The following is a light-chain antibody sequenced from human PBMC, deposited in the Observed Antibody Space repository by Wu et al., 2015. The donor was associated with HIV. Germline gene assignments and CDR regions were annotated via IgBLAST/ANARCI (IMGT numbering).Light chain of an antibody. Sequence: DIQMTQSPSTLSASVGDRVTITCRASQSIGSWLAWYQQEPGKAPKLLIYKASSLESGVPSRFSGSGSGTEFTLTISSLRSEDSATYYCQQSYSVPWTFGQGTKVEV. CDR2: KAS. J-gene: IGKJ1*01. CDR3: QQSYSVPWT. V-gene: IGKV1-5*03. CDR1: QSIGSW.